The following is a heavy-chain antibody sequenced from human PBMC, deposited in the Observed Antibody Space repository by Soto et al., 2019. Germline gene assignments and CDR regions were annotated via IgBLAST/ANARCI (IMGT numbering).Heavy chain of an antibody. CDR1: GFTVSSNY. V-gene: IGHV3-53*01. CDR2: IYSGGST. J-gene: IGHJ6*02. CDR3: ARARNYYYGMDV. Sequence: GGSLRLSCAASGFTVSSNYMSWVRQAPGKGLEWVSVIYSGGSTYYADSVKGRFTISRDNSKNTLYLQMNSLRAEDTAVYYCARARNYYYGMDVWGQGTTVTVSS.